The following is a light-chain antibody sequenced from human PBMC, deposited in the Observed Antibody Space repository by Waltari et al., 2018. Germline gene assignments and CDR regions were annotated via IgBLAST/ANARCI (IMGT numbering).Light chain of an antibody. CDR2: GAS. CDR3: QQYNNWPLT. V-gene: IGKV3-15*01. Sequence: EILLTQSPATLSVSPGEGATLSCRASRRVSFKLAWYQQKPGQAHRLLIYGASTRATVVPARFSGGGSGTEFTLTITRLQSEDFSVYYCQQYNNWPLTFGGGTKVEIK. CDR1: RRVSFK. J-gene: IGKJ4*01.